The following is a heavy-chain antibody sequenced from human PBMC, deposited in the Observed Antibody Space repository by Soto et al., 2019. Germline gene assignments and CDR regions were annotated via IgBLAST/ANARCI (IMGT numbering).Heavy chain of an antibody. J-gene: IGHJ5*01. CDR1: GGSISNSYW. Sequence: QVQLQESGPGLVKPSGTLSLTCAVSGGSISNSYWWSWVRQTPGKGLEWIGEIYHTGSTNYNPSLKRRVTLSVDKSKNQFSLKLTSVTAADTAMYYCASKLPGYCSSTSCSGLGFDSWGQGTLVTVSS. CDR2: IYHTGST. V-gene: IGHV4-4*02. D-gene: IGHD2-2*01. CDR3: ASKLPGYCSSTSCSGLGFDS.